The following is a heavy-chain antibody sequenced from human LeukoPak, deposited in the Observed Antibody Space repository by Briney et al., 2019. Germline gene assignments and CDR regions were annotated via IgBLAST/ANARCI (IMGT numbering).Heavy chain of an antibody. CDR2: IYYSGGA. CDR3: ARRQLGTDAFDI. Sequence: SETLSLTCTVSGDSLRKSTFYWVWIRQPPGKGLEWIGSIYYSGGADYNPSLQSRVTISVDTSKNEFSLKVSSVTAADTAVYYCARRQLGTDAFDIWGQGTMVTVSS. D-gene: IGHD7-27*01. J-gene: IGHJ3*02. CDR1: GDSLRKSTFY. V-gene: IGHV4-39*07.